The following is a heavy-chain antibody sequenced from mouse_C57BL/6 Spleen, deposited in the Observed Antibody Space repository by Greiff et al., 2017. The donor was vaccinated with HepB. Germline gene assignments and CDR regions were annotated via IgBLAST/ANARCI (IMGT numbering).Heavy chain of an antibody. Sequence: QVQLQQSGAELVKPGASVKISCKASGYAFSSYWMNWVKQRPGKGLEWIGQIYPGDGDTNYNGKFKGKATLTADKSSSTAYMQLSSLTSEDSAVYFCARERGFPNSYFDYWGQGTTLTVSS. CDR3: ARERGFPNSYFDY. V-gene: IGHV1-80*01. D-gene: IGHD3-1*01. CDR1: GYAFSSYW. CDR2: IYPGDGDT. J-gene: IGHJ2*01.